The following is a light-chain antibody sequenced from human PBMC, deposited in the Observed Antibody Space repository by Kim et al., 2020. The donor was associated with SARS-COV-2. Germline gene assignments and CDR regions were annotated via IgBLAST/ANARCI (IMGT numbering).Light chain of an antibody. J-gene: IGLJ1*01. CDR3: QSYDSSLNSYV. CDR1: RSKHRATFE. CDR2: DNY. Sequence: RGNTSLPGNRSKHRATFEVPWEQARPGTAPKLLIYDNYNRPSGVPERFPGSMSGTSASLAITGLQADDEADYYCQSYDSSLNSYVFGTGTKVTVL. V-gene: IGLV1-40*01.